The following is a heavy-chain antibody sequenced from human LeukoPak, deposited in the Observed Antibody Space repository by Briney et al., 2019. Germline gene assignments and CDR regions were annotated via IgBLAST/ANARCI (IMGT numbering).Heavy chain of an antibody. CDR3: ARDECSGGSCYTGDYYYYMDV. CDR1: GFTFSSYS. CDR2: ISSSSSYI. J-gene: IGHJ6*03. V-gene: IGHV3-21*01. D-gene: IGHD2-15*01. Sequence: GGPLRLSCAASGFTFSSYSMNWVRQAPGKGLEWVSSISSSSSYIYYADSVKGRFTISRDNAKNSLYLQMTRLRAEDTAVYYCARDECSGGSCYTGDYYYYMDVWGKGTTVTVSS.